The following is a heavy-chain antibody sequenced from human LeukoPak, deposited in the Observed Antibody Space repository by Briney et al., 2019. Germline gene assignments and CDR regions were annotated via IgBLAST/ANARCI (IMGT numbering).Heavy chain of an antibody. D-gene: IGHD6-19*01. J-gene: IGHJ5*02. Sequence: GASVKVSCKASGYTFTSYGISWVRQAPGQGLEWMGRIIPILGIANYAQKFQGRVTITADKSTSTAYMELSSLRSEDTAVYYCARAKWAVAGSYNWFDPWGQGTLVTVSS. V-gene: IGHV1-69*04. CDR2: IIPILGIA. CDR3: ARAKWAVAGSYNWFDP. CDR1: GYTFTSYG.